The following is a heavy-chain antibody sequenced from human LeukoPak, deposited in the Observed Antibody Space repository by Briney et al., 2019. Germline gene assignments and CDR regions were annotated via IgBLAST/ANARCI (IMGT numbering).Heavy chain of an antibody. J-gene: IGHJ4*02. CDR1: ASTFSSYT. Sequence: GGSLRLSCAASASTFSSYTMSWVRQAPGKGLEWVSAISNSGGSTYYADSVKGRFTISRDNSKNTVYLQMNSLRAEDTAVYYCAKEGYVSWAYQLSHFDYWGQGTLVTVSS. CDR3: AKEGYVSWAYQLSHFDY. D-gene: IGHD2-15*01. CDR2: ISNSGGST. V-gene: IGHV3-23*01.